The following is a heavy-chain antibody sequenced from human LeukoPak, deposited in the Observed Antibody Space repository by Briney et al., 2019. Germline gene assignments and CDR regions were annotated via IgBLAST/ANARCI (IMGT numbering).Heavy chain of an antibody. CDR3: AREIEWLGDAFDI. CDR2: IYYSGST. V-gene: IGHV4-31*03. J-gene: IGHJ3*02. Sequence: SETLSLTCTVSGSSISSGGYYWSWIRQHPGKGLEWIGYIYYSGSTYYNPSPKSRVTISVDTSKNQFSLKLSSVTAADTAVYYCAREIEWLGDAFDIWGQGTMVTVSS. CDR1: GSSISSGGYY. D-gene: IGHD3-3*01.